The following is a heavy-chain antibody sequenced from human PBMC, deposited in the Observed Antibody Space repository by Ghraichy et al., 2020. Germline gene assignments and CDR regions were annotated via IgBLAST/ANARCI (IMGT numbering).Heavy chain of an antibody. J-gene: IGHJ4*02. Sequence: SETLSLTCAVYGGSFSGYYWSWIRQPPGKGLEWIGEINHSGSTNYNPSLKSRVTISVDTSKNQFPLKLSSVTAADTAVYYCAKGEWRHFDYWGQGTLVTVSS. CDR2: INHSGST. CDR1: GGSFSGYY. V-gene: IGHV4-34*01. CDR3: AKGEWRHFDY. D-gene: IGHD2-8*01.